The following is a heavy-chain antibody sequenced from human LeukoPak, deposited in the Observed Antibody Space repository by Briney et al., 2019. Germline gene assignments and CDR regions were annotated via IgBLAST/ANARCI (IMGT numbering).Heavy chain of an antibody. J-gene: IGHJ4*02. V-gene: IGHV4-61*05. Sequence: SETLSLTCTVSGGSISSSSYYWGWIRQPPGKGLEWIGYIYYSGSTNYNPSLKSRVTISVDTSKNPFSLKLSSVTAADTAVYYCASSTLLRGQYFDYWGQGTLVTVSS. D-gene: IGHD2-15*01. CDR3: ASSTLLRGQYFDY. CDR1: GGSISSSSYY. CDR2: IYYSGST.